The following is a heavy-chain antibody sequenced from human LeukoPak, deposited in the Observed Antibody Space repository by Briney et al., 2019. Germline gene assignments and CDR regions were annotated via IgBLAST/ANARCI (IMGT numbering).Heavy chain of an antibody. J-gene: IGHJ4*02. CDR1: GYTFTSYD. Sequence: ASVKVSCKASGYTFTSYDINWVRQATGQGLEWMGWMNPNSGNTGYAQKFQGRVTITADKSTSTAYMELSSLRSEDTAVYYCARDDSYGSRPFDYWGQGTLVTVSS. CDR3: ARDDSYGSRPFDY. V-gene: IGHV1-8*01. CDR2: MNPNSGNT. D-gene: IGHD5-18*01.